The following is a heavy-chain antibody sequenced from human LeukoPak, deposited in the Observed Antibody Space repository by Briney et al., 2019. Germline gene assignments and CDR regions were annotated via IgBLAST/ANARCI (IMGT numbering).Heavy chain of an antibody. CDR2: ISYSGSS. Sequence: SETLSLNCTVSGAFISRTTSNWGWVRQPPGKGLEWIGSISYSGSSKYNTSLKSRVTIAVDTYNNQFSLNLVSATAADTAVYHCAGDLSSTRWFSYWGRGTLVTVSS. CDR3: AGDLSSTRWFSY. J-gene: IGHJ4*02. V-gene: IGHV4-39*02. CDR1: GAFISRTTSN. D-gene: IGHD2/OR15-2a*01.